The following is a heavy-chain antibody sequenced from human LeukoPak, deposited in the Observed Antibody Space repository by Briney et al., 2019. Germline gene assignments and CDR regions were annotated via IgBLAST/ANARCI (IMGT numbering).Heavy chain of an antibody. J-gene: IGHJ4*02. CDR1: GVSISTYY. CDR3: ARGRVWFDY. V-gene: IGHV4-59*01. Sequence: SETLSLTCSVSGVSISTYYWIWIRQPPAKGLEWMGFLSYSGSTKYNPSLKSRVTMSVDTSKNQFSLKLSSVTAADTAVYYCARGRVWFDYWGQGTLVTVSS. D-gene: IGHD3-16*01. CDR2: LSYSGST.